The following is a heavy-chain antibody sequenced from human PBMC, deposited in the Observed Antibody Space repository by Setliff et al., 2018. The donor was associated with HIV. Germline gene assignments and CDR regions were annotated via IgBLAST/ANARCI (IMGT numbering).Heavy chain of an antibody. CDR1: GFSFNNYY. V-gene: IGHV3-7*01. Sequence: GGSLRLSCAASGFSFNNYYMTWVRQAPGKGLEWVGNIKSDGTEKNYADSVRGRFTISRDNTKNSLYLQMDGLRVGDTAVYYCARLRINDFWGQGTPVTVSS. J-gene: IGHJ4*02. CDR3: ARLRINDF. CDR2: IKSDGTEK.